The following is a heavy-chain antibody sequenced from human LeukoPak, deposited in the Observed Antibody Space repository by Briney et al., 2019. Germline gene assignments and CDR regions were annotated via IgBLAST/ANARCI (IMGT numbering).Heavy chain of an antibody. CDR1: GFRFSTYW. V-gene: IGHV3-7*01. D-gene: IGHD6-19*01. CDR3: ARGSGWTDY. Sequence: HPGGSLRLSCEVSGFRFSTYWMTWVRQAPGKGLEWVANIKEDGSDKYYVDSVKGRFTISRDNAKNSVYLQMNSLRAEDTAVYYCARGSGWTDYWGQGTLVTVSS. J-gene: IGHJ4*02. CDR2: IKEDGSDK.